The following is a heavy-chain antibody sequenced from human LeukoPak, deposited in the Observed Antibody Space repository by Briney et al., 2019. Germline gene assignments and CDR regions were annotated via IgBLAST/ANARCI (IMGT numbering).Heavy chain of an antibody. CDR2: INPNSGGT. Sequence: ASVKVFCKASGYTFTGYYMHWVRQAPGQGLEWMGWINPNSGGTNYAQKFQGRVTMTRDTSISTAYMELSRLRSDDTAVYYCARDWGIAARNYYYYMDVWGKGTTVTVSS. CDR3: ARDWGIAARNYYYYMDV. CDR1: GYTFTGYY. D-gene: IGHD6-6*01. J-gene: IGHJ6*03. V-gene: IGHV1-2*02.